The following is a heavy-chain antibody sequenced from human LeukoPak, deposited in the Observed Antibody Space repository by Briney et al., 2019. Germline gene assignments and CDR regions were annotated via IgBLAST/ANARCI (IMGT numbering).Heavy chain of an antibody. J-gene: IGHJ6*03. D-gene: IGHD3-10*01. V-gene: IGHV4-4*07. CDR3: AARGYYYGSGTQPIYYMDV. CDR1: GGFISSYY. CDR2: IYTSGST. Sequence: PSETLSLTCTVSGGFISSYYWSWIRQPAGKGLEWIGRIYTSGSTNYNPSLKGRVTMSVDTSKNQFSLKLSSVTAADTAVYYCAARGYYYGSGTQPIYYMDVWGKGTTVTVSS.